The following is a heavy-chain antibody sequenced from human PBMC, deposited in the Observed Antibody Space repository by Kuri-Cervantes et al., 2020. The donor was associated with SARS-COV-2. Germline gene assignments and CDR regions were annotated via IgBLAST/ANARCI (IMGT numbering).Heavy chain of an antibody. CDR3: AKGALCEKCVISEEPFDY. V-gene: IGHV3-30*18. D-gene: IGHD1-26*01. CDR1: GFTFSDYA. CDR2: ISYDGTNA. Sequence: GESLKISCAASGFTFSDYAMHWVRQAPGKGLEWVAFISYDGTNAYYGDSVKGRFTISRDNSKNTLYLEMNNLRAEDTALYYCAKGALCEKCVISEEPFDYWGQGTLVTVSS. J-gene: IGHJ4*02.